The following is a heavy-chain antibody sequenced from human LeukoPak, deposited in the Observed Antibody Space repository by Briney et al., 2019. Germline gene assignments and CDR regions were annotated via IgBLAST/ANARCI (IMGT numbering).Heavy chain of an antibody. CDR1: GYTFTDYY. V-gene: IGHV1-2*02. D-gene: IGHD2-2*01. Sequence: GASVKVYCRASGYTFTDYYIHWVRQAPRQGLEWMGWINPDNGGTNYAQKFQGRVTMTRDTSIRTVYMDLSRLRSDDTAVFYCTREARVGNWFDPWGQGTQVTVSS. J-gene: IGHJ5*02. CDR3: TREARVGNWFDP. CDR2: INPDNGGT.